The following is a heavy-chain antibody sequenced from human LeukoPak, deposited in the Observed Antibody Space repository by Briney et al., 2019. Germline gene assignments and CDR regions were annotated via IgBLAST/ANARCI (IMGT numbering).Heavy chain of an antibody. J-gene: IGHJ6*02. CDR1: GYTFTSYY. D-gene: IGHD3-9*01. CDR3: ARGPRIPYYDILTGDYYYYGMDV. Sequence: ASVKVSCKASGYTFTSYYMHWVRQAPGQGLEWMGIINPSGGSTSYAQKFQGRVTMPRDTSTSTVYMELSSLRSEDTAVYYCARGPRIPYYDILTGDYYYYGMDVWGQGTTVTVSS. CDR2: INPSGGST. V-gene: IGHV1-46*01.